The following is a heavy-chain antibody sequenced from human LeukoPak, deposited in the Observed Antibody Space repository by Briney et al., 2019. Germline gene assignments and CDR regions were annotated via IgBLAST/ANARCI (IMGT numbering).Heavy chain of an antibody. Sequence: SETLSLTCTVSGGSISSYYWSWIRQPPGKGLEWIGYIYYSGSTNYNPSLKSRVTISVDTSKNQFSLQLNSVTPEDTAVYYCARYRTEKRDFDIWGQGTMVTVSS. D-gene: IGHD1-1*01. CDR2: IYYSGST. CDR1: GGSISSYY. V-gene: IGHV4-59*12. J-gene: IGHJ3*02. CDR3: ARYRTEKRDFDI.